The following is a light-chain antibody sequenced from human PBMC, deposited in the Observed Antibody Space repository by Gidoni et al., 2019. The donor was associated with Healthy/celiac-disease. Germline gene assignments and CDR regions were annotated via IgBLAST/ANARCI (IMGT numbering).Light chain of an antibody. CDR1: QSVLYSSNNKNY. CDR3: QQYYSTPPT. J-gene: IGKJ1*01. Sequence: DIVMTQSPASLAVSLGERATINCKSSQSVLYSSNNKNYLVWYQQKPGQPPKLLINWASTRESGVPDRFSGSGSGTDFTLTISSLQAEDVAIYYCQQYYSTPPTFGQGTKVEIK. V-gene: IGKV4-1*01. CDR2: WAS.